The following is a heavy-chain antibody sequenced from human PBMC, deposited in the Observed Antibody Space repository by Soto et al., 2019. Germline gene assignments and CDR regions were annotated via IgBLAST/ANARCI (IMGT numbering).Heavy chain of an antibody. V-gene: IGHV1-8*01. CDR2: MTPNSGET. D-gene: IGHD2-15*01. CDR1: GYTFTDYD. Sequence: QEQLVQSGAEVPKPGASVKVSCKTSGYTFTDYDIHWVRQATGQGLEWIGWMTPNSGETGYAQKFQGRVTMTRSASLSTAYLELSSLRSEDTAVYYCARVAVAARPRWYNWFDPWGQGTLVTVSS. J-gene: IGHJ5*02. CDR3: ARVAVAARPRWYNWFDP.